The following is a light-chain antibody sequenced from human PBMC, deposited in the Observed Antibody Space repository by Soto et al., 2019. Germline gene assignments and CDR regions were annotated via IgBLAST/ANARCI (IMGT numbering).Light chain of an antibody. J-gene: IGLJ3*02. Sequence: QSVLTQPRSVSGSPGQSVTLSCDGSTSDVGAYNLVSWYQQHPGEAPKLMIYDVTKRPSGVPYRFSGSKSANTASLTISGLQADDEADYYCCSYAGNFIWVFGGGTKVTVL. CDR3: CSYAGNFIWV. V-gene: IGLV2-11*01. CDR2: DVT. CDR1: TSDVGAYNL.